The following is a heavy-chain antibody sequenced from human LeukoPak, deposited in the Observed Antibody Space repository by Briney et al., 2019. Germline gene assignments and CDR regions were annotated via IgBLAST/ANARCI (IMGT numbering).Heavy chain of an antibody. Sequence: PGGSLRPSCAASGFTFSSYAMHWVRQAPGKGLEWVAVISYDGSNKYYADSVKGRFTISRDNSKNTLYLQMNSLRAEDTAVYYCAKERPGYHAVDYWGQGTLVTVSS. CDR3: AKERPGYHAVDY. J-gene: IGHJ4*02. CDR2: ISYDGSNK. V-gene: IGHV3-30*04. CDR1: GFTFSSYA. D-gene: IGHD5-18*01.